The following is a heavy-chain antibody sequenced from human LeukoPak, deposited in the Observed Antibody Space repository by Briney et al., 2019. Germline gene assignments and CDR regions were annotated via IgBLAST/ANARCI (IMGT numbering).Heavy chain of an antibody. CDR3: ARGPWFGELYYYYYGMDV. D-gene: IGHD3-10*01. J-gene: IGHJ6*02. CDR1: GGSFSGYY. V-gene: IGHV4-34*01. Sequence: ASETLSLTCAVYGGSFSGYYWSWIRQPPGKGLESIGEINHSGSTNYNPSLKSRVTISVDTSKNQFSLKLSSVTAADTAVYYCARGPWFGELYYYYYGMDVWGQGTTVTVSS. CDR2: INHSGST.